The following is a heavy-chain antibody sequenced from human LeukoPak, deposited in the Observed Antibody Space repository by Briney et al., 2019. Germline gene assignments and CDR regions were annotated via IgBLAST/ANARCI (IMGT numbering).Heavy chain of an antibody. CDR2: ISYDGSNK. V-gene: IGHV3-30*18. J-gene: IGHJ4*02. D-gene: IGHD1-26*01. Sequence: GGSLRLSCAASGFTFSSYGMHWVRQAPGKGLEWVAVISYDGSNKYYADSVKGRFTISRDNSKNTLYLQMNSLRAEDTAVYYCGKGRTLRIVGATTDYWGQGTLVTVSS. CDR3: GKGRTLRIVGATTDY. CDR1: GFTFSSYG.